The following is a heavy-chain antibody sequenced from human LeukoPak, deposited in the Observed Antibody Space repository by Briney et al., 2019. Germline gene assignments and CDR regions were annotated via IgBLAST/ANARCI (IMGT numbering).Heavy chain of an antibody. CDR1: GGTFSSYA. D-gene: IGHD3-22*01. V-gene: IGHV1-69*04. CDR3: ARDSSGYFSYYYYGMDV. Sequence: ASVKVSCKASGGTFSSYAISWVRQAPGQGLEWMGRIIPILGIANYAQKFRGRVTITADKSTSTAYMELSSLRSEDTAVYYCARDSSGYFSYYYYGMDVWGQGTTVTVSS. J-gene: IGHJ6*02. CDR2: IIPILGIA.